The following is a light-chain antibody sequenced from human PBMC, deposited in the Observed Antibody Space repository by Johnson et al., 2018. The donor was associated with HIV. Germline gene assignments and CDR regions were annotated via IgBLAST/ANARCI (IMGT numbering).Light chain of an antibody. CDR1: SSSIGNDF. CDR2: ENN. CDR3: GAWHTSLSAGGV. Sequence: QSVLTQPPSVYAAPGQEVTISCSASSSSIGNDFVSWYQQLPGTAPKLLISENNERPSGIPDRFSGSKSGTSATLGITGLQTADEADYYCGAWHTSLSAGGVFGTGTKVTVL. V-gene: IGLV1-51*02. J-gene: IGLJ1*01.